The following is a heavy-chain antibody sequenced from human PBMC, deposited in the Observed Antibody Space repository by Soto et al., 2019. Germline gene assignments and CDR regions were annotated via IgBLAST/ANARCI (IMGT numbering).Heavy chain of an antibody. Sequence: EVQLVESGGGLVQPGRSLRLSCAASGFTFDDYAMHWVRQAPGKGLEWVSGISWNSGSIGYADSVKSRFTISRDNAKNSLYLQMNSLRAEDTALYYCAKGFSSGYKYKVFDLWGRGTLVTVSS. J-gene: IGHJ2*01. CDR3: AKGFSSGYKYKVFDL. CDR2: ISWNSGSI. V-gene: IGHV3-9*01. CDR1: GFTFDDYA. D-gene: IGHD6-19*01.